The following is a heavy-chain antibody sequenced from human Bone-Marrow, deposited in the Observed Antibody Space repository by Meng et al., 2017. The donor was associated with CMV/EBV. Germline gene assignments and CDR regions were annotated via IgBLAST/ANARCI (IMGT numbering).Heavy chain of an antibody. CDR2: IIPILGIA. D-gene: IGHD3-22*01. Sequence: SVKVSCKASGGTFSSYTISWVRQAPGQGLEWMGRIIPILGIANYAQKFQGRVTITADKSTSTAYMELSSLRSEDTAVYYCARGATDNYYDSSGYYYGGGYYFDYWGQGTLVTVSS. J-gene: IGHJ4*02. V-gene: IGHV1-69*02. CDR3: ARGATDNYYDSSGYYYGGGYYFDY. CDR1: GGTFSSYT.